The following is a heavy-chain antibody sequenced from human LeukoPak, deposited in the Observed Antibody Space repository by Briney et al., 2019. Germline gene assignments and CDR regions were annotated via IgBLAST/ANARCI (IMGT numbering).Heavy chain of an antibody. CDR1: GYTFTGYY. V-gene: IGHV1-18*04. CDR2: ISAYNGNT. CDR3: ARESSYYGSGSYTGIDY. Sequence: ASVKVSCKASGYTFTGYYMHWVRQAPGQGLEWMGWISAYNGNTNYAQKLQGRVTMTTDTSTSTAYMELRSLRSDDAAVYYCARESSYYGSGSYTGIDYWGQGTLVTVSS. J-gene: IGHJ4*02. D-gene: IGHD3-10*01.